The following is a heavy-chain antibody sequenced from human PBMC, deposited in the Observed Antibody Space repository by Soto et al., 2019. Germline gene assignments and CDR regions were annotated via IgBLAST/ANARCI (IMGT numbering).Heavy chain of an antibody. CDR2: ISSNGINT. D-gene: IGHD3-22*01. CDR3: TKGVVVITSYFQH. V-gene: IGHV3-64*04. J-gene: IGHJ1*01. Sequence: PGGSLRLSCAASGFTFSTYAMHWVRQAPGKGLEFVSAISSNGINTYYADSVKGRFTISRDNSKNTLYLQMNSLRAEDTAVYYCTKGVVVITSYFQHWGQGTLVTVSS. CDR1: GFTFSTYA.